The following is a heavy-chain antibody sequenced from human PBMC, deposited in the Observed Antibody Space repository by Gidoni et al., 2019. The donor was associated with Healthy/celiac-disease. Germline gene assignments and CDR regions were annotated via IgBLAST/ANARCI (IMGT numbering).Heavy chain of an antibody. V-gene: IGHV3-23*04. D-gene: IGHD3-9*01. CDR3: AKDIWRTARLVIYHGMDV. Sequence: EVQLVESGGGLVQPGGSRRLACAASGFTVSRHDMSWVRQAPVKGLDFVSAISGSGGSTYSADSVKGRFTISRDNSKNTLYLQMNSLRAEDTAVYYCAKDIWRTARLVIYHGMDVWGQGTTVTVSS. J-gene: IGHJ6*02. CDR1: GFTVSRHD. CDR2: ISGSGGST.